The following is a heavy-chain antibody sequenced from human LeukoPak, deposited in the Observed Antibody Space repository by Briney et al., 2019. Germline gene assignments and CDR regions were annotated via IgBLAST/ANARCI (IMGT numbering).Heavy chain of an antibody. Sequence: TGGSLRLSCAASGFTVSSNYMSWVRQAPGKGLEWVSVIYSGGSTYYADSVKGRFTISRDNSKNTLYLQMNSLRAEDTAVYYCARDRAYYYDSSGYYYFDHWGQGTLVTVSS. CDR2: IYSGGST. V-gene: IGHV3-53*01. CDR1: GFTVSSNY. CDR3: ARDRAYYYDSSGYYYFDH. J-gene: IGHJ4*02. D-gene: IGHD3-22*01.